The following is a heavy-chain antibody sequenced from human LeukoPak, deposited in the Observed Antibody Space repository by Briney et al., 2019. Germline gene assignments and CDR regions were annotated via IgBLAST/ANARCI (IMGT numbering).Heavy chain of an antibody. CDR3: AREQQLVPFDY. V-gene: IGHV1-46*01. Sequence: ASVKVSCKASGYTFTSYYMHWVRQAPGQGLEWMGIINPSGGSTSYAQTFQGRVTMTRDMSTSTVYMELSSPRSEDTAVYYCAREQQLVPFDYWGQGTLVTVSS. J-gene: IGHJ4*02. D-gene: IGHD6-13*01. CDR2: INPSGGST. CDR1: GYTFTSYY.